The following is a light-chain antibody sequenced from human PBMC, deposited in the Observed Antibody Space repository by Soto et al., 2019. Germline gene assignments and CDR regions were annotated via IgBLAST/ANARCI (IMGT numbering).Light chain of an antibody. CDR1: QNISSNN. V-gene: IGKV3-20*01. Sequence: EIVLTQSPGTLSVSPGERATLSCRASQNISSNNLAWYQQKPGQAPSLLIYGTSSRATGIPDRFSGSGSGTDFTLTISRLEPEASAIYYCQQYGSWTFGQGTKVEI. CDR2: GTS. J-gene: IGKJ1*01. CDR3: QQYGSWT.